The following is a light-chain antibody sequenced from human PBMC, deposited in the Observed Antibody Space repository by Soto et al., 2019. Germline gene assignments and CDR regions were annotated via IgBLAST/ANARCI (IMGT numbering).Light chain of an antibody. V-gene: IGKV3-15*01. CDR2: GAS. CDR1: QSVVTN. Sequence: EKVMTQSPATLSVSPGERVTLSCRASQSVVTNLAWYQQKPGQAPRLLISGASTRATGIPDRFKGSGSGTSFALTSARRQSEDLSVYYCQHYNVLPLTVGQGTKVEIK. CDR3: QHYNVLPLT. J-gene: IGKJ1*01.